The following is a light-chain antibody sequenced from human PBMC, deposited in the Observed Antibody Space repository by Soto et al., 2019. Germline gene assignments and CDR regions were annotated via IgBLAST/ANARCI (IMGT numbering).Light chain of an antibody. CDR3: GSYSSSSTLYV. CDR1: SSDVGGYNY. CDR2: EVS. J-gene: IGLJ1*01. Sequence: QSALTQPASVSGSPGQSITISCTGTSSDVGGYNYVSWYQQHPGKAPKLMIYEVSNRLSGVSNRFSGSKSGNTASLTISGLQAEDEADYYCGSYSSSSTLYVFGTGTKVTVL. V-gene: IGLV2-14*01.